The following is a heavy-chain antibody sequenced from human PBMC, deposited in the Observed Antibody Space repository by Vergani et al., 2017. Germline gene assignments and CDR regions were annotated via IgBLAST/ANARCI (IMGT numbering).Heavy chain of an antibody. D-gene: IGHD6-19*01. Sequence: EVQLVQSGAEVKTPGESLRISCKGSGYSFTSYWISWVRQMPGKGLEWMGRIDPSDSYTNYSPSFQGHVTISADKSISTAYLQWSSLKASATAMYYCARHFWRYSSGWEFDYWGQGTLVTVSS. CDR2: IDPSDSYT. CDR3: ARHFWRYSSGWEFDY. V-gene: IGHV5-10-1*03. J-gene: IGHJ4*02. CDR1: GYSFTSYW.